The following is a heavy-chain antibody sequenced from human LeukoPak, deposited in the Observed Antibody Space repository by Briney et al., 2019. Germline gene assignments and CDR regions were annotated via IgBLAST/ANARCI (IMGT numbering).Heavy chain of an antibody. Sequence: ASVKVSCKASGYTFTSYAMNWVRQAPGQGLEWMGWINTNTGNPTYAQGFTGRFVFSLDTSVSTAYLQISSLKAEDTAVYYCARDSGYYDSSGYYYVPRPFDYWGQGTLVTVSS. CDR3: ARDSGYYDSSGYYYVPRPFDY. CDR1: GYTFTSYA. J-gene: IGHJ4*02. CDR2: INTNTGNP. V-gene: IGHV7-4-1*02. D-gene: IGHD3-22*01.